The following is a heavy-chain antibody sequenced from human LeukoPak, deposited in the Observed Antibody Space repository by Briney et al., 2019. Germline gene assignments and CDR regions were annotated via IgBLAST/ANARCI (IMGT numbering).Heavy chain of an antibody. D-gene: IGHD1-26*01. CDR2: ISGSGSR. CDR3: AKGLQWELPFDY. J-gene: IGHJ4*02. V-gene: IGHV3-23*01. Sequence: PGGSLRLSCAASGFTFSSYAMSWVRQAPGKGLEWVSAISGSGSRYYADSVKGRFTISGDNSKNTLYLQMNSLKAEDTAVYYCAKGLQWELPFDYWGQGTLVTVSS. CDR1: GFTFSSYA.